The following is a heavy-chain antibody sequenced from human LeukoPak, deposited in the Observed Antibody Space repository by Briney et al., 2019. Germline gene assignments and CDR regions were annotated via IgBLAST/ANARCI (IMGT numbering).Heavy chain of an antibody. CDR3: ARSAWHSSPLYYFDY. D-gene: IGHD3-3*02. J-gene: IGHJ4*02. Sequence: SETLSHTCTVSGGSISSYYWSWIRQPPGKGLEWIGYIYYSGSTNYNPSLKSRVTISVDTSKNQFSLKLSSVTAADTAVYYCARSAWHSSPLYYFDYWGQGTLVTVSS. V-gene: IGHV4-59*08. CDR2: IYYSGST. CDR1: GGSISSYY.